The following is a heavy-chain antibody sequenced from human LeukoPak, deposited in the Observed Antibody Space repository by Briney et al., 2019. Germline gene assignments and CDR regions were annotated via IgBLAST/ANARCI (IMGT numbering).Heavy chain of an antibody. J-gene: IGHJ4*02. CDR3: AILRLRNDY. CDR1: GFTFSSYW. Sequence: GGSLRLSCAASGFTFSSYWMHWVRQAPGKGLEWVSAISGSGGSTYYADSVKGRFTISRDNSRNTLYLQMNSLRAEDTAVYYCAILRLRNDYWGQGTLVTVSS. CDR2: ISGSGGST. V-gene: IGHV3-23*01. D-gene: IGHD4-17*01.